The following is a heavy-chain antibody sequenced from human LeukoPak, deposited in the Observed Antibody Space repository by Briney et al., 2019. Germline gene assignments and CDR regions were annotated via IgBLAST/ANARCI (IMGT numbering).Heavy chain of an antibody. CDR3: ARKSVGDPWDN. V-gene: IGHV1-2*02. J-gene: IGHJ4*02. Sequence: ASVKVSCKASGYTFTGYYMHWMRQAPGQGLEWMGSINPNTGGTNCAQKFQGRVTTTRDTSISTAYMELSRLTSDDTAVYYCARKSVGDPWDNWGQGTLVTVSS. CDR1: GYTFTGYY. D-gene: IGHD3-10*01. CDR2: INPNTGGT.